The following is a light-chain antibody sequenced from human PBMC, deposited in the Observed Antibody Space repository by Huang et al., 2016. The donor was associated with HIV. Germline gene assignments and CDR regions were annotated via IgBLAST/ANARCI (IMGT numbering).Light chain of an antibody. CDR1: QSVRSN. CDR2: GAS. J-gene: IGKJ1*01. Sequence: ETVMTQSPATLSVSPGERATLSCRASQSVRSNLAWYQQKPGQAPRLLIYGASTRATGIPARFSGSGSGTEFTLTISSLQSEDFAVYYCQQYNNWPSAFGQGTKVEIK. V-gene: IGKV3-15*01. CDR3: QQYNNWPSA.